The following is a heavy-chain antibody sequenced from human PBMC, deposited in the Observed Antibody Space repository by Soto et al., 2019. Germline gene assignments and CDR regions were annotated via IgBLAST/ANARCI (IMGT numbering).Heavy chain of an antibody. CDR1: GFTVSRNY. Sequence: EVQLEESGGGLVQPGGSLRLSCVVSGFTVSRNYMSWVRQAPGKGLEWVSVIYSGGSPYYADSVKGRFTLSTHNSKNTLYLQMNSLRAEDTAVYYWARGGNPNVYWGQGTLVTVSS. CDR3: ARGGNPNVY. D-gene: IGHD4-4*01. V-gene: IGHV3-53*04. J-gene: IGHJ4*02. CDR2: IYSGGSP.